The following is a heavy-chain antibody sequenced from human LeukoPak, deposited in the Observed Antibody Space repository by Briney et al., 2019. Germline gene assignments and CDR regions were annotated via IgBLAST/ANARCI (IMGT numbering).Heavy chain of an antibody. D-gene: IGHD3-22*01. CDR2: IYPGDSDT. CDR1: GYSFTSYW. V-gene: IGHV5-51*01. CDR3: ARPRYYDNSGYYYVGWFDP. Sequence: GESLKISCKGSGYSFTSYWIGWVRQMPGKGLEWMGIIYPGDSDTRYSPSFQGQVTISADKSISTAYLQWSSLKASDTAMYYCARPRYYDNSGYYYVGWFDPWGQGTLVTVSS. J-gene: IGHJ5*02.